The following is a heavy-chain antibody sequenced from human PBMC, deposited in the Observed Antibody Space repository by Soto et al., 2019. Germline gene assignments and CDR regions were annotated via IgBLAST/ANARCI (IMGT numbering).Heavy chain of an antibody. CDR2: IHYSGTT. CDR1: GGSMRDYF. V-gene: IGHV4-59*01. CDR3: AAGEASSRNLAPYYLDF. D-gene: IGHD6-13*01. Sequence: SETLSLTCTVSGGSMRDYFWTWIRQPPGKGLEWIGYIHYSGTTSFFPSYNPSLRSRVTISEDTSKNQFSLKLLSVTTADTAVYFCAAGEASSRNLAPYYLDFWGQGTLVTVSS. J-gene: IGHJ4*02.